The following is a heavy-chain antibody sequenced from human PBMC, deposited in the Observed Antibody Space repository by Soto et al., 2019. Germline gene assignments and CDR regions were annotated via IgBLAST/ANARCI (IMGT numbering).Heavy chain of an antibody. D-gene: IGHD2-21*01. CDR3: VRGSRTQLWLLFAH. V-gene: IGHV1-2*02. J-gene: IGHJ1*01. CDR1: GYTFSDYY. Sequence: ASVKVSCKASGYTFSDYYLHWVRQAPGQGLEWMGWISPNSGATEYAPKFQGRVTMTTYTSISTAFLKPASLRPDDMAIYYCVRGSRTQLWLLFAHWGQGTRVAVSS. CDR2: ISPNSGAT.